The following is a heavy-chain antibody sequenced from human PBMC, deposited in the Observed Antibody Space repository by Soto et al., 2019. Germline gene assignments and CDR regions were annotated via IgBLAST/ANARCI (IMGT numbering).Heavy chain of an antibody. CDR2: IKSKTDGGTT. J-gene: IGHJ6*02. CDR3: TSTIFGVVIPGGYYYGMDV. CDR1: GFTFSNAW. Sequence: GGSLRLSCAASGFTFSNAWMSWVRQAPGKGLEWVGRIKSKTDGGTTDYAAPVKGRFTISRDDSKNTLNLQMNSLKTEDTAVYYCTSTIFGVVIPGGYYYGMDVWGQGTTVTVSS. D-gene: IGHD3-3*01. V-gene: IGHV3-15*01.